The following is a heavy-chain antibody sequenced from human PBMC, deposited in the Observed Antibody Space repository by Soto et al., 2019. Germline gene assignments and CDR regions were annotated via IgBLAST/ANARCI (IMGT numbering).Heavy chain of an antibody. V-gene: IGHV3-21*01. D-gene: IGHD6-13*01. J-gene: IGHJ6*02. CDR1: GFTFSSYGDYS. CDR3: AREEGGYSSSWFSWGYYYGMDV. Sequence: PGGSLRLSCAASGFTFSSYGDYSMNWVRQAPGKGLEWVSSISSGSRHIYYAESVKGRFTISRDNAKNSLYLQMNSLRAEDTGVYYCAREEGGYSSSWFSWGYYYGMDVWGQGTTVTVSS. CDR2: ISSGSRHI.